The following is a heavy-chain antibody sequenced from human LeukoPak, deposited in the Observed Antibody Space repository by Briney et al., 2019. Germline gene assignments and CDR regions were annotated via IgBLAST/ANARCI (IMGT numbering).Heavy chain of an antibody. CDR2: IYSGGST. D-gene: IGHD5-18*01. Sequence: PGGSLRLSCAASGFTVSSNYMSWLRQAPGKGLEWVSVIYSGGSTYYADSVKGRFTISRDNSKNTLYLQMNSLRAEDTAVYYCARVYTTMGLDYWGQGTLVTVSS. J-gene: IGHJ4*02. CDR1: GFTVSSNY. CDR3: ARVYTTMGLDY. V-gene: IGHV3-53*01.